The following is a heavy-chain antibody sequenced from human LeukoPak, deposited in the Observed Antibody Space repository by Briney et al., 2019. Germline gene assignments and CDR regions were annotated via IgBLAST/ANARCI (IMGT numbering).Heavy chain of an antibody. CDR3: ARSSPNKAFTENIVVVPAAGDY. CDR2: INPNSGGT. D-gene: IGHD2-2*01. J-gene: IGHJ4*02. V-gene: IGHV1-2*02. Sequence: ASVKVSCKASGYTFTGYYMHWVRQAPGQGLEWMGWINPNSGGTNYAQKSQGRVTMTRDTSISTAYMELSRLRSDDTAVYYCARSSPNKAFTENIVVVPAAGDYWGQGTLVTVSS. CDR1: GYTFTGYY.